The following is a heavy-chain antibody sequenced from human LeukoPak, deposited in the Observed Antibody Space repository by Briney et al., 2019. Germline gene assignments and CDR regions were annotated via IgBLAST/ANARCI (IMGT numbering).Heavy chain of an antibody. J-gene: IGHJ6*04. V-gene: IGHV3-30*02. CDR3: AKDDSYYDFWSGQTGV. CDR1: GSTLRHYG. CDR2: IRHDGRNE. Sequence: GGSLRLSCAASGSTLRHYGMHWVRQAPGKGLEWVAFIRHDGRNEYYADSVKGRFTISRDNSKDTIFLQMNSLRVEDTAEYYCAKDDSYYDFWSGQTGVWGKGTTVIVSA. D-gene: IGHD3-3*01.